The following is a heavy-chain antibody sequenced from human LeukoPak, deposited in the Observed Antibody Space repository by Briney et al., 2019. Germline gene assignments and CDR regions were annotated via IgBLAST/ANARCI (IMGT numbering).Heavy chain of an antibody. D-gene: IGHD3-3*01. J-gene: IGHJ5*01. CDR2: TSSSSSYI. CDR1: GFTFSSHT. Sequence: GGSLRLSCAASGFTFSSHTMNWVRQAPGKGLEWVSSTSSSSSYIYYADSVKGRFTISRDNAKNSLYLRMNSLRAEDTAVYYCARNYDFWSGYFNSVDSWGQGTLVTVSS. V-gene: IGHV3-21*01. CDR3: ARNYDFWSGYFNSVDS.